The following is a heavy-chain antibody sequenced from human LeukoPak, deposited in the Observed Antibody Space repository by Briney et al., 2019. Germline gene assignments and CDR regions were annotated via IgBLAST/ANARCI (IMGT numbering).Heavy chain of an antibody. Sequence: GGSLRLSCAASGFTFSDFAMNWVRQAPGKGLEWVSSITRVSTYTYYSESVQGRFTISRDNHKDLLYLQLNSLRGDDSGNYYCTRDRNDYGDPDAFDIWGQGTVVTVSS. D-gene: IGHD4-17*01. V-gene: IGHV3-21*01. CDR1: GFTFSDFA. J-gene: IGHJ3*02. CDR2: ITRVSTYT. CDR3: TRDRNDYGDPDAFDI.